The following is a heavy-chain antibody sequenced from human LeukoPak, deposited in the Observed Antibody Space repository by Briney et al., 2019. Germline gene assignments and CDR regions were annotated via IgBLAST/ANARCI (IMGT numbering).Heavy chain of an antibody. CDR1: GGSISSSY. Sequence: SETLSLTCTVSGGSISSSYWSWIRQPPGKGLEWIGYIYYSGSTNYNPSLKSRVTISVDTSKNQFSLKLSSVTAADTAVYYCARRYCSGGGSCYSAFNIWGQGTMVTVSS. D-gene: IGHD2-15*01. V-gene: IGHV4-59*08. CDR3: ARRYCSGGGSCYSAFNI. J-gene: IGHJ3*02. CDR2: IYYSGST.